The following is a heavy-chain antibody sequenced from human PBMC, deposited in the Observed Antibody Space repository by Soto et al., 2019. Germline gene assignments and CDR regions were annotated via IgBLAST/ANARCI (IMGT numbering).Heavy chain of an antibody. Sequence: PGGSLRLSCAASGFTFSSYAMSWVRQAPGKGLEWVSAISGSGGSTYYADSVKGRFTISRDNSKNTLYLQMNSLRAEDTAVYYCAKDWEYYGGDCYPQPRYYFDYWGQGTLVTVSS. CDR3: AKDWEYYGGDCYPQPRYYFDY. J-gene: IGHJ4*02. CDR1: GFTFSSYA. V-gene: IGHV3-23*01. D-gene: IGHD2-21*02. CDR2: ISGSGGST.